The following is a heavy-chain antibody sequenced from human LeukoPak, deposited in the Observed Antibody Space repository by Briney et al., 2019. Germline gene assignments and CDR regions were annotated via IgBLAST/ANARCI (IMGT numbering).Heavy chain of an antibody. D-gene: IGHD2-21*02. CDR2: INPNSGGT. Sequence: ASVKVSCKACGCTYTGYYMHWVRQAPGQGLEWMGWINPNSGGTNYAQKFQGRVTMTRDTSISTAYMELSRLRSDDTAVYYCARGGGKVVTAIIDAFDIWGQGTMVTVSS. J-gene: IGHJ3*02. CDR1: GCTYTGYY. V-gene: IGHV1-2*02. CDR3: ARGGGKVVTAIIDAFDI.